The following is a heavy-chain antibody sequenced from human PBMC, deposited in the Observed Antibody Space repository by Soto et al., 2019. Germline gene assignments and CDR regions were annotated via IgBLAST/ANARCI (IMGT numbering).Heavy chain of an antibody. CDR1: GFTVSSNY. CDR3: ARDYPLGYYDSSGPTDY. J-gene: IGHJ4*02. CDR2: IYSGGST. Sequence: PGWSLRLSCAASGFTVSSNYMSWVRQAPGKGLEWVSFIYSGGSTYYADSVKGRFTISRDNSKNTLYLQMNSLRAEDTAVYYCARDYPLGYYDSSGPTDYWGQGTLVTVSS. V-gene: IGHV3-66*01. D-gene: IGHD3-22*01.